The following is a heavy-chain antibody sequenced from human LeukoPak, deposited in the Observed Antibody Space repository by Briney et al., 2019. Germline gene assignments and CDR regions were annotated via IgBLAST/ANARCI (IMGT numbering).Heavy chain of an antibody. D-gene: IGHD2-2*01. CDR3: AKDGGDSTTSRGY. Sequence: GASVKVSCKASGYTFTSYDINWVRQATGQGLEWMGWMNPNSGNTGYAQKFQGRVTMTRNTSISTAYMELNSLRPEDTAVYYCAKDGGDSTTSRGYWGQGTLVTVTS. CDR2: MNPNSGNT. CDR1: GYTFTSYD. J-gene: IGHJ4*02. V-gene: IGHV1-8*01.